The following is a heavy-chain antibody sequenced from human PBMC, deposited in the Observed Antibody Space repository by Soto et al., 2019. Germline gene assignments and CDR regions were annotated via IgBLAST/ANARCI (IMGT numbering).Heavy chain of an antibody. CDR1: GGSISSGGYY. V-gene: IGHV4-31*03. CDR2: IYYSGGT. CDR3: ARVYGSGSYPHYYYYYGMDL. Sequence: SETLSLTCTVSGGSISSGGYYWSWIRQHPGKGLEWIGYIYYSGGTYYNPSLKSRVTISVDTSKNQFSLKLSSVTAADTAVYYCARVYGSGSYPHYYYYYGMDLWGQGTKVIVSS. D-gene: IGHD3-10*01. J-gene: IGHJ6*02.